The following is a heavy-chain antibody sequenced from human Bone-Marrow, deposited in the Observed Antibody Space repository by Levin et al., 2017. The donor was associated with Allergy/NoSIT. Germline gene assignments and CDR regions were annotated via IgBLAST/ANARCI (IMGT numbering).Heavy chain of an antibody. J-gene: IGHJ2*01. CDR3: ASHSYSTIAARPAVWYFDL. CDR2: IYYSGST. CDR1: GGSISSSSYY. D-gene: IGHD6-6*01. V-gene: IGHV4-39*01. Sequence: SETLSLTCTVSGGSISSSSYYWGWIRQPPGKGLEWIGSIYYSGSTYYNPSLKSRVTISVDTSNNQFSLKLNSVTAADTAVYYCASHSYSTIAARPAVWYFDLWGRGTLVTVSS.